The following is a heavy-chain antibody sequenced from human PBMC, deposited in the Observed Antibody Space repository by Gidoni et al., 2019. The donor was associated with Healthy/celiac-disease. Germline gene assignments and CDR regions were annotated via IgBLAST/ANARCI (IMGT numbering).Heavy chain of an antibody. J-gene: IGHJ4*02. CDR1: GGSFSGYS. Sequence: QVQLQQWGAGLLKPSETLSLTCAVYGGSFSGYSWSWIRQPPGQGLEWSGEINHSGRTNDNPSLKSRVTISVDTSKNQFSLKRSSVTDADTAVYDCARGYDDYYFDYWGQGTLVTVSS. V-gene: IGHV4-34*01. CDR2: INHSGRT. CDR3: ARGYDDYYFDY. D-gene: IGHD5-12*01.